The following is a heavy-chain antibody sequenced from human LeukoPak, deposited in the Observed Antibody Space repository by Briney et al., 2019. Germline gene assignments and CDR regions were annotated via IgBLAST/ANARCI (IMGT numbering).Heavy chain of an antibody. Sequence: GSLRLSCAASGFTFSDYYMSWIRQAPGRGLEWISYISSSGSTIYYADSVKGRFTISRDNAKNSLYLQMHSLRAEYTAVYYCARAPKFRLVGVPKGPFDPWGQGTLVTVSS. D-gene: IGHD1-26*01. V-gene: IGHV3-11*01. CDR1: GFTFSDYY. CDR3: ARAPKFRLVGVPKGPFDP. J-gene: IGHJ5*02. CDR2: ISSSGSTI.